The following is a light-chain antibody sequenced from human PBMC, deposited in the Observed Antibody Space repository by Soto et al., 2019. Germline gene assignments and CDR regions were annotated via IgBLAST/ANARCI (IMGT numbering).Light chain of an antibody. Sequence: DIQMTQSPSSLSGSVGDRVTITCRASENISRHLNWYQQKPGKAPKLLSYASSSLPNGVPSRFRGCGSRTDFTLPISHLQHEDFATYYCYQTYTSLSVTCGQGTRLESK. V-gene: IGKV1-39*01. CDR1: ENISRH. CDR2: ASS. CDR3: YQTYTSLSVT. J-gene: IGKJ5*01.